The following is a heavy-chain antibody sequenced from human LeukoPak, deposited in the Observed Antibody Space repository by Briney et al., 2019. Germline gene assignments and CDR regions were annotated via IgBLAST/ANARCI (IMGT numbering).Heavy chain of an antibody. V-gene: IGHV4-31*03. CDR3: ARGIRAYYFDY. CDR1: GGSISSGGYY. CDR2: IYYSGST. J-gene: IGHJ4*01. Sequence: SETLSLTCTVSGGSISSGGYYWSWIRQHPGKGLEWIGYIYYSGSTYYNPSLKSRVTISVDTSKNQFSLKLSSVTAADTAVYYCARGIRAYYFDYWGQEPWSPSPQ. D-gene: IGHD2/OR15-2a*01.